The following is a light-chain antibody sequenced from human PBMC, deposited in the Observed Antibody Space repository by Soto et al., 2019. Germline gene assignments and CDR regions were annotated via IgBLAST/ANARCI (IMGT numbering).Light chain of an antibody. V-gene: IGKV3-15*01. CDR1: QSVNSN. J-gene: IGKJ3*01. Sequence: EIVMTQSPVTLSVSPGERATLSCRASQSVNSNLAWYQQKPGQAPRLLIYAASTVATGIPARFSGSGSGSDFTLTISSLQSEDFAFYYCQQYNSWPLTFGPGTKVDIK. CDR3: QQYNSWPLT. CDR2: AAS.